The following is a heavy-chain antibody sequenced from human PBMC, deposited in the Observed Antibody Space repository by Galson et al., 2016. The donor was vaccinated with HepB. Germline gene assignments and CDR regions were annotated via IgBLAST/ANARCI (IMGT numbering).Heavy chain of an antibody. CDR1: GFPFSTYG. V-gene: IGHV3-23*01. J-gene: IGHJ4*02. CDR2: ISGSGGSI. Sequence: SLRLSCAASGFPFSTYGMSRVRQAPGKGLEWGSGISGSGGSIYSADSGKGRFTISRDNSKNTLYLQMNSLRADDTAVYYCAKKSLVAGTATYVFDNWGQGTLVTVSS. D-gene: IGHD6-19*01. CDR3: AKKSLVAGTATYVFDN.